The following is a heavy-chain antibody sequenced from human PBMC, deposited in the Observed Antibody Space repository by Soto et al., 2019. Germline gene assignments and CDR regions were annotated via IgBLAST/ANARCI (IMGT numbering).Heavy chain of an antibody. V-gene: IGHV3-11*01. D-gene: IGHD5-18*01. J-gene: IGHJ3*02. Sequence: AETLRLSCAASGFTFSDYYMSWIRQAPGKGLEWVSCISSSGSTIYYADSVKRVMMIVGKNDKNSLLLQMTGVRAEDTAVYYCGGGYSYCQESFDIWGQGTMVTVSS. CDR1: GFTFSDYY. CDR2: ISSSGSTI. CDR3: GGGYSYCQESFDI.